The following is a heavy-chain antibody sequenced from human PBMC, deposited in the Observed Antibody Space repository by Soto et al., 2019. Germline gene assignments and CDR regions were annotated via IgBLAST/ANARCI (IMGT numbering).Heavy chain of an antibody. Sequence: QLQLQESGPGLVKPSETLSLPCTVSVGSISSSSYYWGWIRQPPGKGLEWIGSIYCSGSTYYNPSLKSRFTISVDTSKNQFSLKLSSVPVADTAVYYCARLRRAAAAGLESNYWGQGTLVTVSS. CDR2: IYCSGST. V-gene: IGHV4-39*01. CDR3: ARLRRAAAAGLESNY. J-gene: IGHJ4*02. CDR1: VGSISSSSYY. D-gene: IGHD6-13*01.